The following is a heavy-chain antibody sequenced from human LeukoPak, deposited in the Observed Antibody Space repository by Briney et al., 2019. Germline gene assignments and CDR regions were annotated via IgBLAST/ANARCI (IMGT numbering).Heavy chain of an antibody. CDR1: GGSISSTNW. J-gene: IGHJ4*02. D-gene: IGHD3-10*01. Sequence: LSLTCAVSGGSISSTNWWSWVRQSPGKGLEWVSYISSSGSTIYYADSVKGRFTISRDNAKNSLYLQMNSLRAEDTAVYYCARGYYGSGSYIDYWGQGTLVTVSS. CDR3: ARGYYGSGSYIDY. CDR2: ISSSGSTI. V-gene: IGHV3-48*03.